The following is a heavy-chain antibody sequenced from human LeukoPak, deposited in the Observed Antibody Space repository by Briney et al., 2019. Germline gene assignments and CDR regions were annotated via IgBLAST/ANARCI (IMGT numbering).Heavy chain of an antibody. D-gene: IGHD5-18*01. CDR3: AREARRIQLWRRGWFDP. CDR1: GYAFSTYA. CDR2: IWHDGSNQ. J-gene: IGHJ5*02. Sequence: PGGSLRLSCAASGYAFSTYAMHWVRQAPGMGLEWVAVIWHDGSNQYYADSVKGRFTISRDNSKNTLYLQMNSLRAEDTAVYYCAREARRIQLWRRGWFDPWGQGTLVTVSS. V-gene: IGHV3-33*01.